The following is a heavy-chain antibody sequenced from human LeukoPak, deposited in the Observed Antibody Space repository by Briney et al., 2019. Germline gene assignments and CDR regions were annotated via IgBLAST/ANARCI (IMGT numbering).Heavy chain of an antibody. CDR1: GXTFSTYG. D-gene: IGHD3-10*01. V-gene: IGHV3-33*01. CDR3: ARASGPFDY. Sequence: PGRSLRLSCAASGXTFSTYGVHWVRQAPGKGLEWVAVIWNDGSNKHYADSVKGRFTISRDNSKNTLYLQMNSLRAEDTAVYSCARASGPFDYLGQGTLVTVSS. CDR2: IWNDGSNK. J-gene: IGHJ4*02.